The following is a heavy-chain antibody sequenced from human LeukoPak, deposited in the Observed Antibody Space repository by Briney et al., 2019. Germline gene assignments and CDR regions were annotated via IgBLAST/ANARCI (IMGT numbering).Heavy chain of an antibody. V-gene: IGHV4-39*07. CDR2: IYYSGST. J-gene: IGHJ4*02. CDR3: ARLYLLGSGKPKNDY. CDR1: GGSISSSSYY. Sequence: SETLSLTCTVSGGSISSSSYYWGWIRQPPGKGLEWIGSIYYSGSTYYKPSLKSRVTISVDTSKNQFSLKLSSVTAADTAVYYCARLYLLGSGKPKNDYWGQGTLVTVSS. D-gene: IGHD1-1*01.